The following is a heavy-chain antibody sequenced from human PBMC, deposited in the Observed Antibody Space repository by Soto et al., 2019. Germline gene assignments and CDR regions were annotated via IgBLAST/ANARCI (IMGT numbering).Heavy chain of an antibody. CDR2: VSHSGST. CDR3: ASARDSSGDSFDH. J-gene: IGHJ4*02. D-gene: IGHD3-22*01. V-gene: IGHV4-4*02. CDR1: GGSISSSNW. Sequence: QVQLQESGPGLLKPSETLSLTCTVSGGSISSSNWWSWVRQPPGKGLEWIGEVSHSGSTNYSPSLKSRVTISVDKSRRQFSLRLSSVTAADTAVYYCASARDSSGDSFDHWGQGTLVTVSS.